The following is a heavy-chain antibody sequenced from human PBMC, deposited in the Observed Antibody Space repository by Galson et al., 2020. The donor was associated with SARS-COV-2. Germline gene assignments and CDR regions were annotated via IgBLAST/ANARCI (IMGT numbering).Heavy chain of an antibody. D-gene: IGHD6-19*01. CDR1: GFAVSSNF. J-gene: IGHJ4*02. Sequence: GESLKISCAASGFAVSSNFMSWVRQTSEKGLEWVSIIYSGGDAYYADSVKGRFTISRDSSKNTLYLQMNSLRAEDSAVYFCARERMAGTGYNYFDYWGQGTLVTVSS. V-gene: IGHV3-53*01. CDR3: ARERMAGTGYNYFDY. CDR2: IYSGGDA.